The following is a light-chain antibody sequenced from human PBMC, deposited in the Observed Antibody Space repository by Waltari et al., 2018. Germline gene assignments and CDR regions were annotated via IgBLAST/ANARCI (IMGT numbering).Light chain of an antibody. CDR3: QQHNSYPLT. CDR2: SAS. J-gene: IGKJ4*01. Sequence: DIQMTQSPSSLSASVGDRVTITCQASQGISNWLAWYQQKPGKAPKLLIYSASSLQSGVPSRFSGSGSGTEFTLTIRSLQPEDFATYYCQQHNSYPLTFGGGTKVEIQ. CDR1: QGISNW. V-gene: IGKV1-12*01.